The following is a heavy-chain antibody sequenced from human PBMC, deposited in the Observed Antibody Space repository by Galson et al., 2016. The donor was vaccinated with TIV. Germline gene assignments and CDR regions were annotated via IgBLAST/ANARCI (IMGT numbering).Heavy chain of an antibody. Sequence: SLRLSCAVSGFIFTDYYMNWIRQTPGKGLEWVSYISNGGTITYYADFVKGRFTVSRDNAKNSLYQEMNSLRAEDTAVYYCAKAVTMRVADYYYGMDVWGQGTTVTVSS. V-gene: IGHV3-11*04. J-gene: IGHJ6*02. CDR2: ISNGGTIT. CDR3: AKAVTMRVADYYYGMDV. CDR1: GFIFTDYY. D-gene: IGHD3-22*01.